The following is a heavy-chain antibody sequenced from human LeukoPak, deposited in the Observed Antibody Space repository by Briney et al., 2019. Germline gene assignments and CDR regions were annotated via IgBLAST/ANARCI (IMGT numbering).Heavy chain of an antibody. J-gene: IGHJ4*02. D-gene: IGHD2-15*01. Sequence: QPGGSLRLSCAASGFTFSSYAMSWVRRAPGKGLEWVSTISGSAGSTYYADSVKGRFTISRDNSKNTLCLQMITLRAEDTAVYYCAKARGYCSGASCYSDFDSWGQGTLVTVSS. CDR1: GFTFSSYA. CDR3: AKARGYCSGASCYSDFDS. V-gene: IGHV3-23*01. CDR2: ISGSAGST.